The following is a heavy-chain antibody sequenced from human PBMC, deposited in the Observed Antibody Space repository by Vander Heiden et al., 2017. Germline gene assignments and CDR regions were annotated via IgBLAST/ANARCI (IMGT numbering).Heavy chain of an antibody. J-gene: IGHJ6*02. CDR1: GGSILSGGYY. CDR2: IYSSGST. Sequence: QVQLQESGPGLVKPSQPLPLTCTVSGGSILSGGYYWRWLRQPPGKGLEWIGYIYSSGSTYYNPSLKSRVTISVDTSKNQFSLKLSSVTAADTAVYYCARDSSYGPRSYGMDVWGQGTTVTVSS. V-gene: IGHV4-31*03. D-gene: IGHD3-10*01. CDR3: ARDSSYGPRSYGMDV.